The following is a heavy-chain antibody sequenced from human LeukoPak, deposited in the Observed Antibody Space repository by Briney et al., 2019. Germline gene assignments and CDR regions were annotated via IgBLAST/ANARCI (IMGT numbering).Heavy chain of an antibody. J-gene: IGHJ4*02. CDR3: ARVTRRGAVAGTGDY. D-gene: IGHD6-19*01. Sequence: GGSLRLSCAASGFTFSSYSMNWVRQAPGKGLEWVSYISSSSSTIYYADSVKGRFTISRDNAKNSLYLQMNSLRAEDTAVYYCARVTRRGAVAGTGDYWGQGILVTVSS. CDR2: ISSSSSTI. V-gene: IGHV3-48*04. CDR1: GFTFSSYS.